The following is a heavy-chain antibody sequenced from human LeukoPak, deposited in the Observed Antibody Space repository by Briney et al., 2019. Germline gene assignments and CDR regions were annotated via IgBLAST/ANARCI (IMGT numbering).Heavy chain of an antibody. CDR1: GGSISSGGYY. J-gene: IGHJ5*02. CDR2: IYYSGST. V-gene: IGHV4-31*03. Sequence: PSETLSLTCTVSGGSISSGGYYWSWIRQHPGKGLEWIGYIYYSGSTYYNPSLKSRVTISVDTSKNQFSLKLSSATAADTAVYYCARAPDYDSSGYVWFDPWGQGTLVTVSS. CDR3: ARAPDYDSSGYVWFDP. D-gene: IGHD3-22*01.